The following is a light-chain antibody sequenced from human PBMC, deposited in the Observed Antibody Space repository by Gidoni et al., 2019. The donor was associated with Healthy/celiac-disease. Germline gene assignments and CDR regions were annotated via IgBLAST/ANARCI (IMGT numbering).Light chain of an antibody. CDR2: GKN. J-gene: IGLJ1*01. CDR3: NSRDSSGNHYV. Sequence: SELTQDPAVSVALGQTVRITSQGDSLSSYYASWYQQRPGQAPVLVIYGKNNRPSGIPNRFSGSSSGNTASLTITGAQAEDEADYYCNSRDSSGNHYVFGTGTKVTVL. CDR1: SLSSYY. V-gene: IGLV3-19*01.